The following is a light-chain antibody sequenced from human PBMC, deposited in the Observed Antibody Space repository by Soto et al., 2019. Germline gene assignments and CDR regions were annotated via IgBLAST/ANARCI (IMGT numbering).Light chain of an antibody. CDR3: QQSNNWPPYT. V-gene: IGKV3-15*01. J-gene: IGKJ2*01. CDR1: QSVSSN. Sequence: EIVMTQSPATLSVSPGERATLSCRASQSVSSNLAWYHQKPGQAPRLLIYGASTRATGIPARFSGSGSGTEFTLTISSLQSEDFAVYYCQQSNNWPPYTFGQGTKLEIK. CDR2: GAS.